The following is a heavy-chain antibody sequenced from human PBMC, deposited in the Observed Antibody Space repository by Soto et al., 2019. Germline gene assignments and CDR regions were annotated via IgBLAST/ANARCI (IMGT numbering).Heavy chain of an antibody. Sequence: GGSLRLSCAASGFTFSSYAMSWVRQAPGKGLEWVSAISGSGGSTYYADSVKGRFTISGDNSKNTLYLQMNSLRAEDTAVYYCAKDFVSSSYYYYYYYMDVWGKGTTVTVSS. V-gene: IGHV3-23*01. D-gene: IGHD6-13*01. J-gene: IGHJ6*03. CDR2: ISGSGGST. CDR3: AKDFVSSSYYYYYYYMDV. CDR1: GFTFSSYA.